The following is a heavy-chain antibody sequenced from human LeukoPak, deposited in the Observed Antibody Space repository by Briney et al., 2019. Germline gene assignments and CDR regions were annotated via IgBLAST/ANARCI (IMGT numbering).Heavy chain of an antibody. V-gene: IGHV1-69*04. D-gene: IGHD3-22*01. CDR3: AGDRNYYDSSGCYYGYYYGMDV. CDR2: IIPILGIA. J-gene: IGHJ6*02. Sequence: ASVKVSCKASGGTFSSYAISWVRQAPGQGLEWMGRIIPILGIANYAQKFQGRVTITADKSTSTAYMELSSLRSEDTAVYYCAGDRNYYDSSGCYYGYYYGMDVWGQGTTVTVSS. CDR1: GGTFSSYA.